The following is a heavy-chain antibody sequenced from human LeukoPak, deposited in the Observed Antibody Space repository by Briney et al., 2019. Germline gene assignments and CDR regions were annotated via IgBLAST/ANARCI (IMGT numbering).Heavy chain of an antibody. V-gene: IGHV4-38-2*02. CDR2: IYHSGST. CDR1: GYSISSGYY. Sequence: PSETLSLTCTVSGYSISSGYYWGWIRQPPGKGLEWIGSIYHSGSTYYNPSLKSRVTISVDTSKNQFSLKLSSVTAADTAVYYCARFAYWGTAYYFDYWGQGTLVTVSS. D-gene: IGHD7-27*01. CDR3: ARFAYWGTAYYFDY. J-gene: IGHJ4*02.